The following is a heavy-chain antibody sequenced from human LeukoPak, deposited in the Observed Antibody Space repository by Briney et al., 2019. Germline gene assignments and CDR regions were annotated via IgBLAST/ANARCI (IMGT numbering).Heavy chain of an antibody. V-gene: IGHV3-23*01. CDR3: TSSILLWFGELGYYGMDV. Sequence: GGSLRLSCAASGFTFSSYAMSWVRQAPGKGLEWVSAISGSGGSTYYADSVKGRFTISRDNSKNTLYLQMNSLKTEDTAVYYCTSSILLWFGELGYYGMDVWGQGTTVTVSS. CDR2: ISGSGGST. D-gene: IGHD3-10*01. J-gene: IGHJ6*02. CDR1: GFTFSSYA.